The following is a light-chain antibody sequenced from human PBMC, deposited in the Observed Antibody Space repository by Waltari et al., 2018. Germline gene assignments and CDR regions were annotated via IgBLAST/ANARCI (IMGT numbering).Light chain of an antibody. J-gene: IGLJ3*02. CDR1: MPNIWNTY. Sequence: QSVLTQPPSAYAAPGQKVTILCPATMPNIWNTYVSRYQQRPGTAPTLLIYDNNKRPSGIPDRFSGSKSGTSATLCITGLQTGDEADYYCGTWDTSLSGGVFGGGTKLTVL. V-gene: IGLV1-51*01. CDR3: GTWDTSLSGGV. CDR2: DNN.